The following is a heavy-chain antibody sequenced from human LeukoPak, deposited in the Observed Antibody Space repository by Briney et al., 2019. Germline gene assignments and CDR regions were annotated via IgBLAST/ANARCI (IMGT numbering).Heavy chain of an antibody. CDR3: ARGRGITFGGVIVSNWFDP. J-gene: IGHJ5*02. Sequence: ASVKVSCKASGYTFTSYDINWVRQATGQGLEWMGWMNPNSGNTGYAQKFQGRVTMTRNTSIGTAYMELSSLRSEDTAVYYCARGRGITFGGVIVSNWFDPWGQGTLVTVSS. CDR2: MNPNSGNT. V-gene: IGHV1-8*01. CDR1: GYTFTSYD. D-gene: IGHD3-16*02.